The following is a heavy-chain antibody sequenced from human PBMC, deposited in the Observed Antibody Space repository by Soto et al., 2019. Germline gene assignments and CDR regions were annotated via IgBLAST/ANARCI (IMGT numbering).Heavy chain of an antibody. CDR3: ARTYYFGSGSRHFDY. D-gene: IGHD3-10*01. V-gene: IGHV3-33*01. CDR1: GFTFSNYG. J-gene: IGHJ4*02. CDR2: IWYDGTNK. Sequence: QVQLVESGGGVVQPGRSLRLSCAASGFTFSNYGMHWVRQAPGKGLEWVAVIWYDGTNKDYADSVKGRFTISRDNSENPLYLQMHSLRAADTAVYYCARTYYFGSGSRHFDYWGQGTLVTVSS.